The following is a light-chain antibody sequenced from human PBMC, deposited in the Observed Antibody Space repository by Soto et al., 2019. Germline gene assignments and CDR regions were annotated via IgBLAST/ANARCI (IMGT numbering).Light chain of an antibody. CDR1: QTISTW. CDR3: QQYDDYPLT. J-gene: IGKJ4*01. CDR2: EAS. Sequence: DIQVTQSPSTLSASVGDRVTITCRASQTISTWLAWYQQKPGRAPKLLISEASSLESVVPSRFGGSGSETEFTLTISSLQPDDFATYFCQQYDDYPLTFGGGTKVEIK. V-gene: IGKV1-5*03.